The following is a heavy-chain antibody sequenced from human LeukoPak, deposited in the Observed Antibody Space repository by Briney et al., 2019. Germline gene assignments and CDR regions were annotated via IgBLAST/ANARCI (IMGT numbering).Heavy chain of an antibody. CDR1: GYTFTSYY. J-gene: IGHJ6*03. CDR3: ARDGGGGSSRWYDYYYYMDV. Sequence: ASVKVSCKTSGYTFTSYYMHWVRQAPGQGLEWMGIINPSGGSTSYAQKFQGRVTMTRDTSTSTVYMELSSLRSEDTAVYYCARDGGGGSSRWYDYYYYMDVWGKGTTVTVSS. CDR2: INPSGGST. D-gene: IGHD6-13*01. V-gene: IGHV1-46*01.